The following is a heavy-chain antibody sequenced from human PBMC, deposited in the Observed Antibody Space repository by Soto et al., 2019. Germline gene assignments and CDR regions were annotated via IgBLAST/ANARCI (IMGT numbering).Heavy chain of an antibody. Sequence: GASVKVSCKASGYTFSSYAISWVRQAPGQGLEWMGGIIPIFGTANYAQKFQGRVTITADESTSTACMELSSLRSEDTAVYYCARSGGSTVTTHYYYYGMDVWGQGTTVTVSS. CDR3: ARSGGSTVTTHYYYYGMDV. V-gene: IGHV1-69*13. CDR2: IIPIFGTA. D-gene: IGHD4-17*01. J-gene: IGHJ6*02. CDR1: GYTFSSYA.